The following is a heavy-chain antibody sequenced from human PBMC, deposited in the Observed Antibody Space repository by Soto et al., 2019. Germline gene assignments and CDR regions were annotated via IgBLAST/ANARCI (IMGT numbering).Heavy chain of an antibody. CDR3: ARFSPRVYFDY. CDR2: IYYSGST. CDR1: GGSISSYY. Sequence: PSETLSLTCTVSGGSISSYYWSWIRQPPGKGLEWIGYIYYSGSTNYNPSLKSRITIKVDTSKNQFSLKLSSVTAADTAVYYCARFSPRVYFDYWGQGTLVTVSS. V-gene: IGHV4-59*01. J-gene: IGHJ4*02.